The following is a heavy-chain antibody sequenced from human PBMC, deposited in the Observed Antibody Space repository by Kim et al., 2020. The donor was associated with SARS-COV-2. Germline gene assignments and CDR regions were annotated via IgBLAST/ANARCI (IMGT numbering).Heavy chain of an antibody. D-gene: IGHD2-21*01. CDR3: ARLGDVVNPS. J-gene: IGHJ4*02. CDR1: GYTFINYW. V-gene: IGHV5-10-1*01. CDR2: IDPGDSST. Sequence: GESLKISCRGSGYTFINYWINWVRQVPGKGLEWIGNIDPGDSSTNYSPSFQGHITISADSSVNTAYLQWTSLQVSYTATYYCARLGDVVNPSWGQGTLVTVSS.